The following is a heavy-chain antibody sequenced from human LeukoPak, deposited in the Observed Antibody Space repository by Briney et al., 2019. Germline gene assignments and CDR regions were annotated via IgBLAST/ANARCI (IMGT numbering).Heavy chain of an antibody. CDR3: AKFSYGDHVA. D-gene: IGHD4-17*01. V-gene: IGHV3-30*02. Sequence: PGGSLRLSCAASGFVFSKNGMHWVRQAPGKGLEWVAFIRHDESKEYYADSVKGRFTISRDNSKSTLSLQMNSLRADDTALYYCAKFSYGDHVAWGQGTLVAVSS. J-gene: IGHJ5*02. CDR1: GFVFSKNG. CDR2: IRHDESKE.